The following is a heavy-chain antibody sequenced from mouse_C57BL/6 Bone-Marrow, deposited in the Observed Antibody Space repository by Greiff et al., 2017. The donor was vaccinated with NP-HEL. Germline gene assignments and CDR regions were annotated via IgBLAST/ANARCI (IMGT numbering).Heavy chain of an antibody. CDR3: AEGLLGTWFAY. CDR2: IDPEDGET. J-gene: IGHJ3*01. Sequence: VQLQQSGAELVKPGASVKLSCTASGFNIKDYYMPWVKQRTEQGLEWIGRIDPEDGETNYAPKFQGKATITADTSSNTAYLQLSSLTSEDTAVYYCAEGLLGTWFAYWGQGTLVTVSA. V-gene: IGHV14-2*01. CDR1: GFNIKDYY. D-gene: IGHD2-3*01.